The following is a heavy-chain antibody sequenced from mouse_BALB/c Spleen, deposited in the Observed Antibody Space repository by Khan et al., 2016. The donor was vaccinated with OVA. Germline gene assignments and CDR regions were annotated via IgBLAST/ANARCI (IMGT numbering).Heavy chain of an antibody. CDR1: GYTFTDYY. CDR2: ISPGSGDT. D-gene: IGHD1-2*01. CDR3: ARRNYFGYTFAY. V-gene: IGHV1-77*01. Sequence: QVQLQQSGAELARPGASVKLSCKASGYTFTDYYINWVKQRTGQGLEWIGEISPGSGDTYYKEKFKGKATLTADKSSTTVYMQLSSLTSEATAVYCCARRNYFGYTFAYWGQGTLVTVSA. J-gene: IGHJ3*01.